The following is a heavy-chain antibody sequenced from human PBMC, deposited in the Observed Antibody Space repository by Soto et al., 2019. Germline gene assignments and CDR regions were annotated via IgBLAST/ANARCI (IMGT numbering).Heavy chain of an antibody. CDR1: GGTFSSYA. CDR3: ARSQGSSTSLEIYYYYYSGMDV. CDR2: IIPISDTT. D-gene: IGHD2-2*01. Sequence: QVQLVQSGAEVKKPGSSVKVSCKASGGTFSSYAISWVRQAPGQGLEWMGGIIPISDTTNYAQKFQGRVTITADESTCTAYMELSSLRSEDTAVYYCARSQGSSTSLEIYYYYYSGMDVWGQGTTVTVSS. J-gene: IGHJ6*02. V-gene: IGHV1-69*01.